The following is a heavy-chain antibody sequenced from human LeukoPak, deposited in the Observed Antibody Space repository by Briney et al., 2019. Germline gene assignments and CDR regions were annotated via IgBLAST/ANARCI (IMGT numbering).Heavy chain of an antibody. V-gene: IGHV5-51*01. Sequence: GESLKISCQGSGYSFTTYWLAWVRQMPGKGLEWMGIIYPGDSDTRYTPSFQGQVTISADKSISTAYLQWNSLKASDTAMYYCARRFGYYFDYWGQGTLVTVSS. CDR3: ARRFGYYFDY. CDR2: IYPGDSDT. CDR1: GYSFTTYW. J-gene: IGHJ4*02. D-gene: IGHD3-16*01.